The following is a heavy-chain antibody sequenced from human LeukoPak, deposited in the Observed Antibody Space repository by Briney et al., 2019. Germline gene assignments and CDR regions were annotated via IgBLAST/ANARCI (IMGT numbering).Heavy chain of an antibody. J-gene: IGHJ4*02. D-gene: IGHD1-7*01. CDR2: SQHSGGT. CDR1: VGSFSLYY. CDR3: ARRRNYNDVFDY. Sequence: SETLSLTCAVYVGSFSLYYWTGIRQPPGKGLEWIGESQHSGGTNYNPSLKSRVTISVDTSKNQFSLKLTSVTAADTAIYYCARRRNYNDVFDYWAREPWSPSPQ. V-gene: IGHV4-34*01.